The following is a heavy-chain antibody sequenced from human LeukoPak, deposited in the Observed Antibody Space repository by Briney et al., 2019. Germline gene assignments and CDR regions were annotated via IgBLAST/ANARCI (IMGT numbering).Heavy chain of an antibody. Sequence: GGSLRLSCAASGFTVSSNYMSWVRQAPGKGLEWVSSIGGSGGRTYYADSATGRFSISRDNSKNMVYLQMNSLRVADTAVYYCAKGRIAVALYYGMDVWGQGTTVTVFS. CDR3: AKGRIAVALYYGMDV. CDR2: IGGSGGRT. CDR1: GFTVSSNY. D-gene: IGHD6-19*01. V-gene: IGHV3-23*01. J-gene: IGHJ6*02.